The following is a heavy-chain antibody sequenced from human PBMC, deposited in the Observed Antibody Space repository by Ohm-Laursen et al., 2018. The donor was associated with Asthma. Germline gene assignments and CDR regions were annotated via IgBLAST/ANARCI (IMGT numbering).Heavy chain of an antibody. Sequence: TQTLTLTCTFSGFSLSTSRMRVSWIRQPPGQALEWLARIDSDDDKLYSTSLKTRLTISKDTSKNQVVLTMTNMDPVDTATYYCARWYYGMDVWGQGPRSPSP. CDR3: ARWYYGMDV. CDR2: IDSDDDK. J-gene: IGHJ6*02. CDR1: GFSLSTSRMR. V-gene: IGHV2-70*04.